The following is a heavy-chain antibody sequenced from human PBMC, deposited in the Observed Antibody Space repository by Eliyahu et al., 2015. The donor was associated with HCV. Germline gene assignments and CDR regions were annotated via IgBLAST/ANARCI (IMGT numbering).Heavy chain of an antibody. D-gene: IGHD3-3*01. J-gene: IGHJ4*02. CDR2: INPSGGST. CDR3: AREIRGVRFLEWGDSGDFDY. CDR1: GYTFTSYY. V-gene: IGHV1-46*01. Sequence: QVQLVQSGAEVKKPGASVKVSCKASGYTFTSYYMHWVRQAPGQGLEWMGIINPSGGSTSYXQKFQGRVTMTRDTSTSTVYMELSSLRSEDTAVYYCAREIRGVRFLEWGDSGDFDYWGQGTLGHRLL.